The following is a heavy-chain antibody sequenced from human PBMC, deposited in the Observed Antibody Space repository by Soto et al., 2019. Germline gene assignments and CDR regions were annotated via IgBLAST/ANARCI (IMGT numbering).Heavy chain of an antibody. Sequence: QVQLVQSGAEVKKPGASVKVSCKASGYTFTSYGISWVRQAPGQGLEWMGWISAYNGNTNYAQKLQGRVTMTTDTSTSTAYMGLRSLRSDDTAVYYCAQAYCSSTSCYPGAFDIWGQGTMVTVSS. CDR3: AQAYCSSTSCYPGAFDI. J-gene: IGHJ3*02. CDR1: GYTFTSYG. D-gene: IGHD2-2*01. CDR2: ISAYNGNT. V-gene: IGHV1-18*04.